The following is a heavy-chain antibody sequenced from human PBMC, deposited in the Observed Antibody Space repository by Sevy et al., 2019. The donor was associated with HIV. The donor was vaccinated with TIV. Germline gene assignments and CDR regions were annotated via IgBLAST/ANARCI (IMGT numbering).Heavy chain of an antibody. D-gene: IGHD3-10*01. CDR1: GYTFTGYY. CDR3: ARTREWVVRGVIISDWFDP. V-gene: IGHV1-2*06. CDR2: INPNSGGT. Sequence: ASVKVSCKASGYTFTGYYMHWVRQAPGQGLEWMGRINPNSGGTNYAQKFQGRVTMTRDTSISTAYMGLSRLGSDDTAVYYCARTREWVVRGVIISDWFDPWGQGTLVTVSS. J-gene: IGHJ5*02.